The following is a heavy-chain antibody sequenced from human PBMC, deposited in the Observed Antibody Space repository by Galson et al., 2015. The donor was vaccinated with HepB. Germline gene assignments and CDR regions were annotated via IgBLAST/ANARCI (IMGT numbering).Heavy chain of an antibody. V-gene: IGHV3-49*04. J-gene: IGHJ4*02. CDR1: GFTFSSYA. Sequence: LRLSCAASGFTFSSYAMSWVRQAPGKGLEWVSFIRSKAYGGTTEYAASVKGRFAISRDDSKSIAYLQMNSLKTEDTAVYYCSRNFKYYYDTSDYSDYWGQGTLVTVSS. CDR2: IRSKAYGGTT. CDR3: SRNFKYYYDTSDYSDY. D-gene: IGHD3-22*01.